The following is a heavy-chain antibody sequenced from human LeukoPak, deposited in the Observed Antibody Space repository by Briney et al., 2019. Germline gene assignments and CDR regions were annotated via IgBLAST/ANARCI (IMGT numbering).Heavy chain of an antibody. CDR1: GGSFSSYY. CDR2: IYYSGST. J-gene: IGHJ5*02. CDR3: ARDLGNCSGGSCYVNWFDP. V-gene: IGHV4-59*01. Sequence: SETLSLTCAVYGGSFSSYYWSWIRQPPGKGLEWIGYIYYSGSTNYNPSLKSRVTISVDTSKNQFSLKLSSVTAADTAVYYCARDLGNCSGGSCYVNWFDPWGQGTLVTVSS. D-gene: IGHD2-15*01.